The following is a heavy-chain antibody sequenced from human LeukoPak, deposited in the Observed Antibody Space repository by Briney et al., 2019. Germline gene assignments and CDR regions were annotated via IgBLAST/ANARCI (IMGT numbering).Heavy chain of an antibody. D-gene: IGHD4-17*01. V-gene: IGHV1-69*06. J-gene: IGHJ5*02. CDR2: TIPIFGTA. Sequence: GASVKVSCKPSGGTFSSYAISWVRQAPGQGLEWMGGTIPIFGTANYAQKFQGRVTITADKSTSTAYMELSSLRSEDTAVYYCASAILTGDYANNWFDPWGQGTLVTVSS. CDR3: ASAILTGDYANNWFDP. CDR1: GGTFSSYA.